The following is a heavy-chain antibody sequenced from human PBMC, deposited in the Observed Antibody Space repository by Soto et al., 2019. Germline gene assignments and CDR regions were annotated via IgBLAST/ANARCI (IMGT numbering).Heavy chain of an antibody. Sequence: ASVKVSCKASGYTFTSYAMHWVRQAPGQRLEWMGWINAGNGNTKYSQKFQGRVTITRDTSASTAYMELSSLRSEDTAVYYCARHGGPYDAFDIWGQGTMVTVSS. CDR1: GYTFTSYA. J-gene: IGHJ3*02. CDR2: INAGNGNT. D-gene: IGHD4-17*01. V-gene: IGHV1-3*01. CDR3: ARHGGPYDAFDI.